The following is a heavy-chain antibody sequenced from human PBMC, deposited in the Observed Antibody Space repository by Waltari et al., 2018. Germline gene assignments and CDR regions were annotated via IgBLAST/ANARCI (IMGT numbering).Heavy chain of an antibody. CDR2: FGHEDGDT. Sequence: QVQLVQSGAEVKKPGASVKVSCKVSGYTLTELSMHWVRQAPGNGLGWMGGFGHEDGDTIYAQNFQCRVTMTEDTSTDTAYMELSSLRSEDTAVYYCATGAFPYTISPAYWGQGTLVTVSS. J-gene: IGHJ4*02. V-gene: IGHV1-24*01. CDR3: ATGAFPYTISPAY. CDR1: GYTLTELS. D-gene: IGHD3-3*01.